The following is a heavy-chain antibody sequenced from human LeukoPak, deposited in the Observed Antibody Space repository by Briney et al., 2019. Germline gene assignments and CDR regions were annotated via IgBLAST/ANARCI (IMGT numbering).Heavy chain of an antibody. V-gene: IGHV4-61*02. CDR1: GGSISSGSYY. J-gene: IGHJ5*02. CDR2: IYTSGST. CDR3: ATSYYGSGSYWFPFDP. D-gene: IGHD3-10*01. Sequence: PPQTLSLTCTVSGGSISSGSYYWSWIRQPAGKGLEWIGRIYTSGSTNYNPSLKSRVTISVDTSKNQLSLKLSSVTAADTAVYYCATSYYGSGSYWFPFDPWGQGTLVTVSS.